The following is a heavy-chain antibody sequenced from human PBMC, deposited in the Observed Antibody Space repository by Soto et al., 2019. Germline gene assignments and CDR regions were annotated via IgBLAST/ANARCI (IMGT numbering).Heavy chain of an antibody. D-gene: IGHD2-21*02. CDR3: AREWGIVVVTAIRSGNWFDP. Sequence: PSETLSLTCTVSGGSISSGDYYWSWIRQHPGKGLDWIGYIYYSGSTNYNPSLKSRVTISVDTSKNQFSLKLNSVTAADTAVYYCAREWGIVVVTAIRSGNWFDPWGQGTLVTVSS. CDR1: GGSISSGDYY. CDR2: IYYSGST. J-gene: IGHJ5*02. V-gene: IGHV4-31*03.